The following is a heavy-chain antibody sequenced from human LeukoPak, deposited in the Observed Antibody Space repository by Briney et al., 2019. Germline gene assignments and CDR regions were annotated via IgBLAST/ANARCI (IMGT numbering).Heavy chain of an antibody. V-gene: IGHV3-7*01. CDR3: ARVVAAAAFWFDP. CDR2: IRKDGGAK. Sequence: GGSLRLSCAASGFPFSTYWMAWVRQAPGKGLDWVANIRKDGGAKFYAASVKGRFIISRDNAKNSLYLQMNNLRDEDTAVYYCARVVAAAAFWFDPWGQGTLVTVSS. D-gene: IGHD6-13*01. CDR1: GFPFSTYW. J-gene: IGHJ5*02.